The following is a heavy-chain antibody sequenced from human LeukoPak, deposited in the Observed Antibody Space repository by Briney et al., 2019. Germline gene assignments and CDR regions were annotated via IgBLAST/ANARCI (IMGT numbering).Heavy chain of an antibody. V-gene: IGHV4-34*01. CDR1: GGSVSGYF. CDR3: ARERHYYDSSGYYYYFDY. J-gene: IGHJ4*02. CDR2: INHSGSA. Sequence: PSETLSLTCAIYGGSVSGYFWIWIRQPPGKGLEWIGEINHSGSANYNPSLKSRVTISVDTPKNQFSLKLNSVTAADTAVYYCARERHYYDSSGYYYYFDYWGQGTLVTVSP. D-gene: IGHD3-22*01.